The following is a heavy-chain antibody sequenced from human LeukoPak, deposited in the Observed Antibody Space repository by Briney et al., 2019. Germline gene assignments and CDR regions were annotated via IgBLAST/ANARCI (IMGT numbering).Heavy chain of an antibody. D-gene: IGHD3-16*01. Sequence: PSETLSLTCPVSAGSITTYYWSWIRQPPGKGLEWVGYIFYTGDTSFSPPLKSRVTISLDTSENQFSLKLSSVTAADTAVYYCARLKMGAYFDLWGRGTLVTVSS. V-gene: IGHV4-59*08. CDR2: IFYTGDT. CDR3: ARLKMGAYFDL. CDR1: AGSITTYY. J-gene: IGHJ2*01.